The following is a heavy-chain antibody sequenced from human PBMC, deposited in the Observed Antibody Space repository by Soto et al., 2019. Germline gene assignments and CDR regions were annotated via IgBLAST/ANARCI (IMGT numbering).Heavy chain of an antibody. V-gene: IGHV4-61*01. CDR3: ARASYGSGSYKGSNYYCMDV. Sequence: PSETLSLTCTVPGGSVSSGSYYWSWIRQPPGKGLEWIGYIYYSGSTNYNPSLKSRVTISVDTSKNQFSLKLSSVTAADTAVYYRARASYGSGSYKGSNYYCMDVWGQGTTVTVSS. D-gene: IGHD3-10*01. J-gene: IGHJ6*02. CDR2: IYYSGST. CDR1: GGSVSSGSYY.